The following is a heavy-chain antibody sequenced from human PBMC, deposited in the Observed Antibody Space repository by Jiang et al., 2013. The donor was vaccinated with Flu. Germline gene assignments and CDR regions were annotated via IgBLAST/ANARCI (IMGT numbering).Heavy chain of an antibody. CDR1: GFSLSTSGMC. CDR2: IDWDDDK. V-gene: IGHV2-70*11. CDR3: ARSPDSSEFYGMDV. D-gene: IGHD3-22*01. J-gene: IGHJ6*04. Sequence: KPTQTLTLTCTFSGFSLSTSGMCVSWIRQPPGKALEWLARIDWDDDKYYSTSLKTRLTISKDTSKNQVVLTMTNMDPVDTATYYCARSPDSSEFYGMDVWGKGTTVTVSS.